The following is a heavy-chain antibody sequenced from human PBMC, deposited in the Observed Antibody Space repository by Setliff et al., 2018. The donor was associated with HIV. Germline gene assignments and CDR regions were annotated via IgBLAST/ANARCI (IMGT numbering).Heavy chain of an antibody. CDR2: IYTSGTT. V-gene: IGHV4-61*02. D-gene: IGHD6-13*01. CDR1: GGSISSGSYF. Sequence: PSETLSLTCTVSGGSISSGSYFWNWIRQPAGKGLEWIGRIYTSGTTNFNPSLKSRVTISRDPSKNQFSLNLNSVTVADTGVYYCARHRDPPGSRWIYYYYYMDLWGGGTTVTVSS. J-gene: IGHJ6*03. CDR3: ARHRDPPGSRWIYYYYYMDL.